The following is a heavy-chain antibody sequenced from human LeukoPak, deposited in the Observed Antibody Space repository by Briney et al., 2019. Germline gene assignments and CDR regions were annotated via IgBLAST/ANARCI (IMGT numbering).Heavy chain of an antibody. CDR3: ARRGSSWYFNWFDP. V-gene: IGHV4-34*01. CDR1: GGSFSGYY. Sequence: SVTLSLTCAVYGGSFSGYYWSWIRQPPGKGLEWIGEINHSGSTNYNPSLKSRVTISVDTSKNQFSLKLSSVTAADTAVYYCARRGSSWYFNWFDPWGQGTLVTVSS. CDR2: INHSGST. D-gene: IGHD6-13*01. J-gene: IGHJ5*02.